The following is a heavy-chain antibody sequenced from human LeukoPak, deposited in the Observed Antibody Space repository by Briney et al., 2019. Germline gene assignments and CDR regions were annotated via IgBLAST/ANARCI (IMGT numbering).Heavy chain of an antibody. CDR1: GGSLSGYY. J-gene: IGHJ5*02. D-gene: IGHD2-2*01. Sequence: SETLSLTCAVYGGSLSGYYWSWIRQPPGKGLEWIGEINHSGSTNYNPSLKSRVTISVDTSKNQFSLKLSSVTAADTAVYYCARGIVVVPAAMQARGWFDPWGQGTLVTVSS. CDR3: ARGIVVVPAAMQARGWFDP. V-gene: IGHV4-34*01. CDR2: INHSGST.